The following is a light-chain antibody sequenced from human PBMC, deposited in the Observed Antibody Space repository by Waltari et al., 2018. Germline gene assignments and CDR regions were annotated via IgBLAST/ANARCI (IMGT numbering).Light chain of an antibody. J-gene: IGKJ1*01. CDR1: QSVSTY. V-gene: IGKV1-8*01. Sequence: AIRLTQSPSSLSASTGDRRTITCRPSQSVSTYLAWYQQKPGKAPKPLIYAASTLQRGVPSRFSGSGSGTDFTLSISCLQSEDFATYYCQQYYDYLRTFGQGTKVEIK. CDR2: AAS. CDR3: QQYYDYLRT.